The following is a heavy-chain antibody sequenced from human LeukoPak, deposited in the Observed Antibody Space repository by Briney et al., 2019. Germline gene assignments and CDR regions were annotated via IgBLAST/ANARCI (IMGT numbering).Heavy chain of an antibody. V-gene: IGHV1-18*01. CDR2: ISAYNGNT. J-gene: IGHJ4*02. Sequence: GASVTVSFKASGYTFTIYGISWVRQAPGQGREWMGWISAYNGNTNYSQKLQGRVTMTTDTSTSTAYMELRSLRSDDTAVYYCARAGKWELLLDYWGQGTLVTVSS. CDR1: GYTFTIYG. CDR3: ARAGKWELLLDY. D-gene: IGHD1-26*01.